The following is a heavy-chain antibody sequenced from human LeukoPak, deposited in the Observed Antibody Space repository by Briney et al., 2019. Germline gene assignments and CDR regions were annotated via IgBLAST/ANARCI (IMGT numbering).Heavy chain of an antibody. J-gene: IGHJ4*02. CDR1: GFTVGGDY. Sequence: GGSLRLSCAASGFTVGGDYMSWVRQAPAKGLEWVSVIYSGGSTYYADSVKGRFTISRDNSKNTLFLQMNSLRAEDTAVYYCAKSGLNRLDYWGQGTLVTVSS. CDR2: IYSGGST. V-gene: IGHV3-53*01. D-gene: IGHD2-15*01. CDR3: AKSGLNRLDY.